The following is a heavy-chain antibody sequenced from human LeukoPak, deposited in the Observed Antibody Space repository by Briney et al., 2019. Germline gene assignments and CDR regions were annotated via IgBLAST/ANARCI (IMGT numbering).Heavy chain of an antibody. CDR2: ISHSGST. D-gene: IGHD4-11*01. Sequence: SETLSLTCTVSGGSISSGGYYWSWIRQPPGKGLEWIGYISHSGSTYYNPSLKSRVTISVDRSKNQFSLKVTSVTAADTAVYYCARNGGTTSKPSHDDFDIWGQGTMVTVSS. V-gene: IGHV4-30-2*01. CDR1: GGSISSGGYY. CDR3: ARNGGTTSKPSHDDFDI. J-gene: IGHJ3*02.